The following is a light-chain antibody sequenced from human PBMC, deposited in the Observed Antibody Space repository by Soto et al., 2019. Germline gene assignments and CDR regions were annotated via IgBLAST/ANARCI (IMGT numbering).Light chain of an antibody. CDR3: QQYGSSPRT. Sequence: QWPGTLSLSQGERATLSCRASQSVSSSYLAWYQQKPGQAPRLLIYGASSRATGIPDRFSGSGSGTDFTLTISRLEPEDFAVYYCQQYGSSPRTFGQGTKV. V-gene: IGKV3-20*01. CDR1: QSVSSSY. CDR2: GAS. J-gene: IGKJ1*01.